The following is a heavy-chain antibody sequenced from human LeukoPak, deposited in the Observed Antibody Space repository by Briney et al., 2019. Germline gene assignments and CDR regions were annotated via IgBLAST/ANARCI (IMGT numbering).Heavy chain of an antibody. CDR1: GFIFSSYA. CDR3: AKDRDLNWFDP. J-gene: IGHJ5*02. D-gene: IGHD3-10*01. V-gene: IGHV3-23*01. CDR2: ISGSGAST. Sequence: PGGSLRLSCAASGFIFSSYAMSWVRQAPGKGLEWVSSISGSGASTYYADSVKGRFTISRDNSKNWPYLQMNSLRAEDTAVYYCAKDRDLNWFDPWGQGTLVTVSS.